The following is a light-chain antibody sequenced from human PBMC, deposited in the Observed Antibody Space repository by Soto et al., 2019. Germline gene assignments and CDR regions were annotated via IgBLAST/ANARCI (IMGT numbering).Light chain of an antibody. J-gene: IGKJ1*01. CDR1: QSISSY. V-gene: IGKV1-39*01. CDR3: QQSYSASCT. CDR2: AAS. Sequence: DIQMTQSPSSLSASVGDRVTITCRASQSISSYLNWYQQKPGKAPKLLLYAASGLQSGVPSRFSGSGSGTDFTLTISSLQPEDFATYYCQQSYSASCTFGQGTKVEVK.